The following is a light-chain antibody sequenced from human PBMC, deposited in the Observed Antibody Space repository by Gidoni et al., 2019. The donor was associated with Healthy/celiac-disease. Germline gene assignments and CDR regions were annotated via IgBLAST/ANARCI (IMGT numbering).Light chain of an antibody. CDR2: DAS. Sequence: DIQMTQSPSSLSASVGERVTITCQASQDISNYLNWYQQKPGKAPKLLIYDASNLETGVPSRCSGSGSGTDFTFTISSLQPEDIATYYCQQYDNLLTFGGGTKVEIK. V-gene: IGKV1-33*01. J-gene: IGKJ4*02. CDR3: QQYDNLLT. CDR1: QDISNY.